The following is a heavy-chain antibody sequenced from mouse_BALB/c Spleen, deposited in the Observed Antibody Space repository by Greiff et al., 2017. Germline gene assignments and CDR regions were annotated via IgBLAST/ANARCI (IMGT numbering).Heavy chain of an antibody. D-gene: IGHD2-4*01. CDR1: GFTFSSYA. V-gene: IGHV5-9-4*01. CDR2: ISSGGSYT. Sequence: EVMLVESGGGLVKPGGSLKLSCAASGFTFSSYAMSWVRQSPEKRLEWVAEISSGGSYTYYPDTVTGRFTISRDNAKNTLYLEMSSLRSEDTAMYYCAREGMITRAMDYWGQGTSVTVAS. CDR3: AREGMITRAMDY. J-gene: IGHJ4*01.